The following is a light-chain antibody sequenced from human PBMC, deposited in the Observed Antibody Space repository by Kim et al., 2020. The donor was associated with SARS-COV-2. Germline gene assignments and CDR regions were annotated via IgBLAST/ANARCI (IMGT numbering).Light chain of an antibody. CDR1: QSVSSN. V-gene: IGKV3-15*01. Sequence: EIVMTQSPATLSVSPGERVTLSCRASQSVSSNLAWYQQKPGQAPRLLIYGASTRAAGIPDRISGSGSGTEFTLTISSLQSEDFAVYYCQQYNSWWTFGQGTKLEI. J-gene: IGKJ1*01. CDR3: QQYNSWWT. CDR2: GAS.